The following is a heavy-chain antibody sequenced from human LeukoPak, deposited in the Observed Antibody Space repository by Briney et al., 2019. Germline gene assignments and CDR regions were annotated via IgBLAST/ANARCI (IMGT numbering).Heavy chain of an antibody. J-gene: IGHJ4*02. V-gene: IGHV3-21*01. CDR1: GLTFNTFN. CDR2: ITSGGDYI. Sequence: GGSLRLSCAASGLTFNTFNMKWVRQAPGKGLEWVSSITSGGDYIYYADSVKCRFTTSRDNAKNSLSLQLNSLRVEDTAVYYCSRGHYDVLAASYKWTPDYWGQGTLVTVSS. D-gene: IGHD3-9*01. CDR3: SRGHYDVLAASYKWTPDY.